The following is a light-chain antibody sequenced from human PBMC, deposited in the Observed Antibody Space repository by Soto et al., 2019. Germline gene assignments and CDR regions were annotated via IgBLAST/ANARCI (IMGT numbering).Light chain of an antibody. V-gene: IGKV1-9*01. CDR2: AAP. J-gene: IGKJ1*01. CDR1: QGISSS. CDR3: QQYFEWPPMT. Sequence: IQMTQSPSSLSASVGDRVTLTCRASQGISSSLAWYQKRAGKAPKFLIYAAPTLKSGAPSRFSGSGSGTELTLTISSLRSEDSAIYYCQQYFEWPPMTFGQGTKVDIK.